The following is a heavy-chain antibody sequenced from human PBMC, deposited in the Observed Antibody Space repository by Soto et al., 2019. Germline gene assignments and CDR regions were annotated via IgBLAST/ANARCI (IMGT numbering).Heavy chain of an antibody. V-gene: IGHV1-69*06. D-gene: IGHD6-13*01. CDR1: GRTFSSYA. CDR3: ARVMGIAAASDAFDI. Sequence: KVSCKASGRTFSSYAISCVRQAPGQGLEWMGGIIPIFGTANYAQKFQGRVTITADKSTSTAYMELSSLRSEDTAVYYCARVMGIAAASDAFDIWGQGTMVTVSS. CDR2: IIPIFGTA. J-gene: IGHJ3*02.